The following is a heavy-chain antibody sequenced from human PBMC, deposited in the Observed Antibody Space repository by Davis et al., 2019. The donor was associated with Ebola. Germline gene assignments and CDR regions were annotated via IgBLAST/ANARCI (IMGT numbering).Heavy chain of an antibody. CDR2: ISSSSNYI. CDR3: APHSSSVDY. CDR1: GFTFSSNS. J-gene: IGHJ4*02. V-gene: IGHV3-21*04. D-gene: IGHD6-13*01. Sequence: GESLKISCAASGFTFSSNSMNWVRQAPGKGLEWVSFISSSSNYIYYADSVKGRFTISRDNAKNSLYLQMNSLRAEDTAVYYCAPHSSSVDYWGQGTLVTVSS.